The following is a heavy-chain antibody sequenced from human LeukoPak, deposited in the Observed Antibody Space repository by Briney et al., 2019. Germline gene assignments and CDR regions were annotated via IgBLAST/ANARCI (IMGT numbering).Heavy chain of an antibody. CDR1: GFTFSSYS. Sequence: GGSLRLSCAASGFTFSSYSMNWVRQAPGKGLEWVANIKKDGSEKYYVDSVQGRFTISRDNAKNSLYLQMNSLRAEDTAVYYCARAAPGNYYMDVWGKGTTVTVSS. V-gene: IGHV3-7*01. CDR2: IKKDGSEK. J-gene: IGHJ6*03. CDR3: ARAAPGNYYMDV. D-gene: IGHD6-13*01.